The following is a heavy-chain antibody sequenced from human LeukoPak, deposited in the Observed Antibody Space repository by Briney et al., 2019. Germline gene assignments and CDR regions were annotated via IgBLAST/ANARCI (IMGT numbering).Heavy chain of an antibody. CDR2: IKSDGSGI. CDR1: GFAFSNYW. V-gene: IGHV3-74*01. Sequence: GGSLRLSCTTSGFAFSNYWMYWVRQAPGKGLVWVSRIKSDGSGITYTDSVEGRFTISRDNVKNTLYLQMNSLRDEDTAVYYCVRGQTIDYWGQGTPVTVSS. D-gene: IGHD3-3*01. J-gene: IGHJ4*02. CDR3: VRGQTIDY.